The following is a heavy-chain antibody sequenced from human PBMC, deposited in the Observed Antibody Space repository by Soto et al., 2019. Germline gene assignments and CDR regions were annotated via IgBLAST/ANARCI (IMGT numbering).Heavy chain of an antibody. CDR3: ASEGSYYDSSGYYCLRY. Sequence: QVQLVQSGAEVKKPGASVKVSCKASGYTFTSYGISWVRQAPGQGLEWMGWISAYNGNTNYAQKLKGRVTMTTDTSTSTAYMELRSLRSDDTAVYYCASEGSYYDSSGYYCLRYWGQGTLVTVSS. CDR1: GYTFTSYG. CDR2: ISAYNGNT. V-gene: IGHV1-18*01. J-gene: IGHJ4*02. D-gene: IGHD3-22*01.